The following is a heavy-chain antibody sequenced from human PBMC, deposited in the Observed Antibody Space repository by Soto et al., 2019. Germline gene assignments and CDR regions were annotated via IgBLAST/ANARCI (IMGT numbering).Heavy chain of an antibody. J-gene: IGHJ3*02. CDR3: ARRTFGSSRSFDI. CDR2: IDTSGDAM. V-gene: IGHV3-48*03. Sequence: SLRLSCAVSGFTCSNYEWNWVRQAPGKGLEWISYIDTSGDAMFYADSVKGRFAVSRDNTKNTLYLQMNSLRAEDTAVYYCARRTFGSSRSFDIWGQGTMVTVS. CDR1: GFTCSNYE. D-gene: IGHD6-6*01.